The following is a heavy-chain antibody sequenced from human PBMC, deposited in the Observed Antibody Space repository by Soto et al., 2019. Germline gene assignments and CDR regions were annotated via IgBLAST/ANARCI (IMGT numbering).Heavy chain of an antibody. CDR1: GYTFTSYG. V-gene: IGHV1-18*01. J-gene: IGHJ2*01. CDR3: ARDRLSSGWYFDL. CDR2: ISAYNGNT. Sequence: QVQLVQSVAEVKKPGASVKVSCKASGYTFTSYGISWVRQAPGQGLEWMGWISAYNGNTNYAQKLQGRVTMTTDTSTTRAYMGLRSLSSEDTAVYYCARDRLSSGWYFDLWGRGTLVTVSS. D-gene: IGHD6-19*01.